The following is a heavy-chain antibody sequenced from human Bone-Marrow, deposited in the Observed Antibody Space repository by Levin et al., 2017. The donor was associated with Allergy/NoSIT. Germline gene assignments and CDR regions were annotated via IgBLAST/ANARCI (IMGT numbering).Heavy chain of an antibody. CDR3: ARENYFDY. Sequence: PSETLSLTCTVSGGSINSYYWGWIRQPPGKGLEWIGYIHYSGSTSYNPSLKSRVTISIDTSKNQFSLKLSSVTAADTAVYYCARENYFDYWGQGTLVTVSS. CDR2: IHYSGST. J-gene: IGHJ4*02. CDR1: GGSINSYY. V-gene: IGHV4-59*01.